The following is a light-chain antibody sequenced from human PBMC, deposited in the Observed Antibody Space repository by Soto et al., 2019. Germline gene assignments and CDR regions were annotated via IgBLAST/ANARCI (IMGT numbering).Light chain of an antibody. V-gene: IGLV2-8*01. J-gene: IGLJ3*02. Sequence: QSVLTQPPSASGSPGQSVTISCTGTSSDVGGYNYVSWYQQYPGKAPKIMIYEVSERPSGVPVRFSGSKSGNTASLTVSGLQAEDEADYYCSSYAGTNNLVFGGGTKLIVL. CDR2: EVS. CDR1: SSDVGGYNY. CDR3: SSYAGTNNLV.